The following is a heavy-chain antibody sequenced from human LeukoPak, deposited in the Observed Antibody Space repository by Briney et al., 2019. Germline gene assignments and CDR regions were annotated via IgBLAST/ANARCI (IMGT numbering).Heavy chain of an antibody. J-gene: IGHJ5*02. CDR3: ARDKSRNWNLDRFDP. CDR2: IYTSGST. V-gene: IGHV4-61*02. Sequence: SQTLSLTCTVSGGSISSGSYYWSWIRQPAGKGLEWIGRIYTSGSTNYNPSLKSRVTISVDTSKNQFSLKLSSVTAADTAVYYCARDKSRNWNLDRFDPWGQGTLVTVSS. CDR1: GGSISSGSYY. D-gene: IGHD1-1*01.